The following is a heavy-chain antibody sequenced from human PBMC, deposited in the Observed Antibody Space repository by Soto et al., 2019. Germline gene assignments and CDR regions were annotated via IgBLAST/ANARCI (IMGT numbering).Heavy chain of an antibody. CDR3: SRGIKGGLDA. V-gene: IGHV3-30*03. Sequence: QVQLAESGGGLVQPGRSLGLSCATSGFVSNDYDIHWVRQAPGKGLAWLASISYDGRNKYYADSVKGRFTISRDNSKNTLSLQINSLGAEDTAVYYCSRGIKGGLDAWGPGTLVTVSS. CDR1: GFVSNDYD. J-gene: IGHJ5*02. D-gene: IGHD2-21*01. CDR2: ISYDGRNK.